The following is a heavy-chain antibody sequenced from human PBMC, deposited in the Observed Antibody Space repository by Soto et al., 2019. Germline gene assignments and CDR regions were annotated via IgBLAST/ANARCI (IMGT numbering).Heavy chain of an antibody. J-gene: IGHJ6*02. Sequence: SETLSLTCTVSGGPINKNYYYWGWIRQPPGKGLEWIGSFYYSGITDYSPSLRSRVTIFVDTSKNQVSLNLSSVTAADTAVYYCANGGYSRRLPGAHGMDVWGQGTKVTVSS. CDR1: GGPINKNYYY. CDR3: ANGGYSRRLPGAHGMDV. CDR2: FYYSGIT. D-gene: IGHD3-22*01. V-gene: IGHV4-39*01.